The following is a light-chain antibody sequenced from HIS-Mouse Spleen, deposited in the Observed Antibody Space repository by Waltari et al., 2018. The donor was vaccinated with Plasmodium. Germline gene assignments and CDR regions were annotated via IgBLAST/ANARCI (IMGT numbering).Light chain of an antibody. CDR2: EDS. CDR1: ALPTKY. Sequence: SYELTQPPSVSVSPGLTARITCSGDALPTKYAYWYQQKSGQAPVLVIYEDSKRPSGIPERFSGSSSGTMATLTISGAQVEDEADYYCYSTDSSGNHRVFGGGTKLTVL. V-gene: IGLV3-10*01. J-gene: IGLJ3*02. CDR3: YSTDSSGNHRV.